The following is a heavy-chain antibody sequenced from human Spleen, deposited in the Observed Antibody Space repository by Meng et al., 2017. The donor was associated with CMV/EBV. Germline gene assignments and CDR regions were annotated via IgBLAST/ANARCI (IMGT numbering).Heavy chain of an antibody. CDR1: GFIFSTYS. V-gene: IGHV3-21*06. CDR2: ISSSSSYI. Sequence: GESLKISCAASGFIFSTYSINWDRQAPGKGLEWVSSISSSSSYIFYSDSVKGRFTISRDNAKNSLYLQMNSLRAEDTAVYYCARDKTPGYGMDVWGQGTTVTVSS. J-gene: IGHJ6*02. CDR3: ARDKTPGYGMDV.